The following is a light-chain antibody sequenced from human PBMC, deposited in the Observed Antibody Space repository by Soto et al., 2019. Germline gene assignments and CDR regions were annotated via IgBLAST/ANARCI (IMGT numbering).Light chain of an antibody. V-gene: IGKV1-5*03. J-gene: IGKJ2*01. CDR1: QSISXX. CDR2: KAS. Sequence: DIQMTQSPSTLSASVGDRVTITCRASQSISXXLSWYQQKPGKAPKLLIDKASSLESGVPSRFSGSGSGTEXXXTXXXLXPDDFATYYCQQYNSYLYTFGQGTKLEIK. CDR3: QQYNSYLYT.